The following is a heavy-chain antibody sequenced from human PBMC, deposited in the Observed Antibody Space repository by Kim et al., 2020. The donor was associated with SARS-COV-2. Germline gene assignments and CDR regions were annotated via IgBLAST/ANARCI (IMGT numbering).Heavy chain of an antibody. CDR1: GFTFSNYA. CDR2: ISGSGGST. CDR3: AKDPGSFFGELLLWFEY. V-gene: IGHV3-23*01. Sequence: GGSLRLSCAASGFTFSNYAMSWVRQAPGKGLEWVSAISGSGGSTYYADSVKGRFTISRDNSKNTLYLQMNSLRAEDTAVYYCAKDPGSFFGELLLWFEYWGQGTQVTVSS. J-gene: IGHJ4*02. D-gene: IGHD3-10*01.